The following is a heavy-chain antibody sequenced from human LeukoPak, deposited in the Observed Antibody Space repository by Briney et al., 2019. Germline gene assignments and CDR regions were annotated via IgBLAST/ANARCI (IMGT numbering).Heavy chain of an antibody. Sequence: PGGSLRLSCAASGFTFSSYALHWVRQAPGRGLEGVAVMSSDRTERYYADSVKGRFTISRDNSKNTMYLQMHSLTVQDAAVYYCAKSRVVAAAHFDSWGQGTLVAVSP. D-gene: IGHD2-15*01. CDR1: GFTFSSYA. J-gene: IGHJ4*02. CDR3: AKSRVVAAAHFDS. CDR2: MSSDRTER. V-gene: IGHV3-30*04.